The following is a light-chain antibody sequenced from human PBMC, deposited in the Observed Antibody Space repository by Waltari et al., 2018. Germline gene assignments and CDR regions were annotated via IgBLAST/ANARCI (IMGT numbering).Light chain of an antibody. CDR3: QQLNSYPIT. Sequence: IQLTQSPPSLSASVGDRVTITCRASQGISSNLAWYQQKPGKAPKLLISAASTLQSGVPLRFSGSGSGTDFTLTISSLQPEDFATYYCQQLNSYPITFGQGTRLEIK. CDR2: AAS. J-gene: IGKJ5*01. CDR1: QGISSN. V-gene: IGKV1-9*01.